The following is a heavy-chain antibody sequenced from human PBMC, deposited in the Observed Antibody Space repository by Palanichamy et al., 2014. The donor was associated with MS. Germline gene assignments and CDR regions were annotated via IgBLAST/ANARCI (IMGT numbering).Heavy chain of an antibody. CDR2: VGSGGSPI. J-gene: IGHJ3*01. CDR1: GFPFSTYS. V-gene: IGHV3-48*01. D-gene: IGHD5-24*01. Sequence: EEKLAESGGGLVQPGGSLRLYCEGTGFPFSTYSMDWVRQAPGKGLEWVSFVGSGGSPIYYADSVKGRFTISRDNAKNSLYLQMNSLGGEDTAVYFCARGWLENTFDLWGQGTVVTVSS. CDR3: ARGWLENTFDL.